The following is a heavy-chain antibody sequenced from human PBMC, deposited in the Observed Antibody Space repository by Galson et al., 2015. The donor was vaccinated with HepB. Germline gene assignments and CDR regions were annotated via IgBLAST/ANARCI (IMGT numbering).Heavy chain of an antibody. D-gene: IGHD3-22*01. V-gene: IGHV3-15*01. J-gene: IGHJ4*02. CDR1: GFTFSNPW. CDR2: IRSKLNGGTT. Sequence: SLRLSCAASGFTFSNPWMNWVRQVPGKGLEWVGRIRSKLNGGTTDYAAPVKGRFTISRDDSRNMLYLQLNSLKTEDTAVYYCNVELSDSRGYYSPGNYWGQGTLVTVSS. CDR3: NVELSDSRGYYSPGNY.